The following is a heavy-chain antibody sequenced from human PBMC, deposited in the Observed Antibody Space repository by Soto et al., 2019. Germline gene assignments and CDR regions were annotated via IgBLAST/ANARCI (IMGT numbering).Heavy chain of an antibody. CDR1: GFSLSTGGMG. J-gene: IGHJ6*02. V-gene: IGHV2-5*02. CDR2: IYLDGDR. CDR3: VHSRCGGDCLQSYSSHYYYGMDI. Sequence: SGPTLVNPPQTLTLTCTFSGFSLSTGGMGVGWIRQPPGKALKWLALIYLDGDRRYRPSLMSSLTIAKDTSKNQVVLTMTNMDPVDTATYYCVHSRCGGDCLQSYSSHYYYGMDIWGQGTTVTVSS. D-gene: IGHD2-21*02.